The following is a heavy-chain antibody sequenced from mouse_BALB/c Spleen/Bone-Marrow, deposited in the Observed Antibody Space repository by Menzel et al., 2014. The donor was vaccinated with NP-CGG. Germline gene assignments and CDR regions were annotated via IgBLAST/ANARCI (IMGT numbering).Heavy chain of an antibody. Sequence: QVHLQQSGAELVKPGASVKMSCKASGYTSTSYWMHWVKQRPGQGLEWIGVIDPSDSYTSYNQKFKGKATLTVDTSSSTAYMQLSSLTSEDSAVYYCTIYYRSFAYWGQGTLVTVSA. J-gene: IGHJ3*01. CDR1: GYTSTSYW. V-gene: IGHV1S127*01. D-gene: IGHD2-14*01. CDR2: IDPSDSYT. CDR3: TIYYRSFAY.